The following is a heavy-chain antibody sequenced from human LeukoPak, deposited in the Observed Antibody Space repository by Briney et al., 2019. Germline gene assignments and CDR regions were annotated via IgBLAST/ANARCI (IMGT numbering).Heavy chain of an antibody. CDR3: ARRGLGSGWLSYDY. CDR2: IYHSGST. CDR1: GGSISSGYY. D-gene: IGHD6-19*01. Sequence: SETLSLTCTVSGGSISSGYYWGWIRQPPGKGLEWIGSIYHSGSTYYNPSLKSRVTISVDTSKNQFSLKLSSVTAADTAVYYCARRGLGSGWLSYDYWGQGTLVTVSS. V-gene: IGHV4-38-2*02. J-gene: IGHJ4*02.